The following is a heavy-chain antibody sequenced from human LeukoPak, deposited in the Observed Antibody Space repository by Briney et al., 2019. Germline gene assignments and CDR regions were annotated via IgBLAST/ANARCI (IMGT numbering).Heavy chain of an antibody. CDR1: GGTFSSYA. CDR3: ARATGPYYYYYMDV. D-gene: IGHD4-17*01. Sequence: ASVKVSCKASGGTFSSYAISWVRQAPGQGLEWMGWINTNTGNPAYAQGFTGRFVFSLDTSVSTAYLQISSLKAEDTAVYYCARATGPYYYYYMDVWGKGTTVTVSS. V-gene: IGHV7-4-1*02. J-gene: IGHJ6*03. CDR2: INTNTGNP.